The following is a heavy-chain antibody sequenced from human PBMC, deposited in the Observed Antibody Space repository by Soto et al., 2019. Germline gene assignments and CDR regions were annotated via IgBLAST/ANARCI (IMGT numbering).Heavy chain of an antibody. V-gene: IGHV3-23*01. J-gene: IGHJ5*02. CDR1: GFTFSSYA. D-gene: IGHD3-3*01. CDR2: ISGSGGST. Sequence: VQLLESGGGLVQPGGSLRLSCAASGFTFSSYAMSWVRQAPGKGLEWVSAISGSGGSTYYADSVKGRFTISRDNSKNTLYLQMNSLRAEDTAVYYCAKDQWTIFGVVIPNWFDPWGQGTLVTVSS. CDR3: AKDQWTIFGVVIPNWFDP.